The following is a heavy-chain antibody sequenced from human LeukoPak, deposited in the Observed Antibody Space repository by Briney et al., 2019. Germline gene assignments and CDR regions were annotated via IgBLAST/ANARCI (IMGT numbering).Heavy chain of an antibody. CDR3: STEVYSGNDRNDY. Sequence: PGGSLRLSYAASGFTFSSYAMNWVRQAPGKGLEWVSGISGSGTNTDYIDSVKGRFTVSRDNSKNTLYLQMSSLRAEDAGVYQCSTEVYSGNDRNDYWGQGTLVTVSS. V-gene: IGHV3-23*01. CDR1: GFTFSSYA. D-gene: IGHD5-12*01. CDR2: ISGSGTNT. J-gene: IGHJ4*02.